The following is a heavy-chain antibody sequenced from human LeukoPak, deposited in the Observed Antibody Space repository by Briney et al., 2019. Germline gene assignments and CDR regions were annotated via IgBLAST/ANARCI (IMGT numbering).Heavy chain of an antibody. J-gene: IGHJ4*02. CDR2: ISGSSTYI. CDR3: ARDDQVVAAPNSPDY. D-gene: IGHD2-15*01. CDR1: GFTFSSYG. Sequence: GGSLRLSCAASGFTFSSYGMNWVRQAPGKGLEWVSFISGSSTYIYYADSVKGRFTISRDNAKNSLYLQMNSLRAEDTAVYYCARDDQVVAAPNSPDYWGQGTLVTVSS. V-gene: IGHV3-21*01.